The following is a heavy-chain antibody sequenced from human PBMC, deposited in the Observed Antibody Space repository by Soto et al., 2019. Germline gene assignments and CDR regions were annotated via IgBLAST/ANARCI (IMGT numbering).Heavy chain of an antibody. D-gene: IGHD3-3*01. CDR1: GYTFTSYD. CDR2: MNPNSGNT. Sequence: ASVKVSCKASGYTFTSYDINWVRQATGQGLEWMGWMNPNSGNTGYAQKFQGRVTMTRNTSISTAYMELSSLRSEDTAVYYCARGLGHDFWSGYRKVPAFDIWGQGTMVTVSS. CDR3: ARGLGHDFWSGYRKVPAFDI. J-gene: IGHJ3*02. V-gene: IGHV1-8*01.